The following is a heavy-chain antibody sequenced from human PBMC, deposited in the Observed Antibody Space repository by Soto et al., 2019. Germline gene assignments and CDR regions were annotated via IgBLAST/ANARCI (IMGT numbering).Heavy chain of an antibody. J-gene: IGHJ6*03. CDR3: AKDEQAVRHYMDV. Sequence: EVQLVESGGGLVQPGRSLRLSCAASGFTFDDYAMHWVRQAPGKGLEWVSGISWNSGSIGYADSVKGRFTISRDNAKNSLYLQMNSLRAEDTALYYWAKDEQAVRHYMDVWGKGTTVTVSS. CDR1: GFTFDDYA. V-gene: IGHV3-9*01. CDR2: ISWNSGSI.